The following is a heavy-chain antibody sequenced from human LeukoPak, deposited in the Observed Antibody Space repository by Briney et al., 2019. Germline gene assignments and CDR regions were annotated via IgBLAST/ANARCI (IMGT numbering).Heavy chain of an antibody. CDR1: GYTFTGYY. CDR3: ATGYCSSTSCYSGYYYGMDI. Sequence: ASVKVSCKASGYTFTGYYMHWVRQAPGQGLEWMGWINPNSGGTNYAQKFQGRVTMTEDTSTDTAYMELSSLRSEDTAVYYCATGYCSSTSCYSGYYYGMDIWGQGTTVTVSS. J-gene: IGHJ6*02. V-gene: IGHV1-2*02. D-gene: IGHD2-2*01. CDR2: INPNSGGT.